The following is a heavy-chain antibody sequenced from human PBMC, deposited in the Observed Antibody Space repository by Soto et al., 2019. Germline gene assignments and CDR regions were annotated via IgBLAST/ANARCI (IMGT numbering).Heavy chain of an antibody. CDR2: INDSGTT. CDR1: GGSFSGFY. D-gene: IGHD1-1*01. Sequence: SETLSLTCGIYGGSFSGFYWSWIRQPPGKGLEWIGEINDSGTTNYNPSLKSRVTISADTSKTHFSLRLTSVTAADTAVYYCARETPQHVYSHYGMDVWGQGTTVTVSS. CDR3: ARETPQHVYSHYGMDV. J-gene: IGHJ6*02. V-gene: IGHV4-34*01.